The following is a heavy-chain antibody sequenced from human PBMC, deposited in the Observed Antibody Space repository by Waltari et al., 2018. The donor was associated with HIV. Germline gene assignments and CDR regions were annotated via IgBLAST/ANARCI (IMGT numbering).Heavy chain of an antibody. J-gene: IGHJ4*02. CDR1: DFTFRSCG. V-gene: IGHV3-30*04. Sequence: QVRLAESGGGVVQPGGFLKLPCAASDFTFRSCGMDWVRQASGKGVVCVAVMSNEGNEENYGGSVQGRFSIYRENSNSTLYLQMNSLRPEDTAVYYCAKGQYQGGWPLDYWGQGTLVTVAS. D-gene: IGHD6-19*01. CDR2: MSNEGNEE. CDR3: AKGQYQGGWPLDY.